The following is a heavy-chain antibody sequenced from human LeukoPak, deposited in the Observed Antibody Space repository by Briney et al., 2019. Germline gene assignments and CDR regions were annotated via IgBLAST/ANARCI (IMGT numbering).Heavy chain of an antibody. CDR3: ARDIAVAGTVDY. CDR1: GYTFTGYY. V-gene: IGHV1-2*02. D-gene: IGHD6-19*01. J-gene: IGHJ4*02. CDR2: INPNSGGT. Sequence: ASVKVSCKASGYTFTGYYMHWVRQAPGQGLEWMGWINPNSGGTNYAQKFQGRVTMIRDTSISTAYMELSRLRSDDTAVYYCARDIAVAGTVDYWGQGTLVTVSS.